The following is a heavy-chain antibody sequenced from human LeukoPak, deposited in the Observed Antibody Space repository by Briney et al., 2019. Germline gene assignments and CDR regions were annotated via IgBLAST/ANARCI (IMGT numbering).Heavy chain of an antibody. CDR2: ISGSGDST. J-gene: IGHJ4*02. CDR1: GFTFSTYA. Sequence: PGGSLRLSCAASGFTFSTYAVNWVRQAPGKGLEWVSTISGSGDSTYYADSVKGRFTISRDNSKNTVFLQMNSLRVEDTAVYYCAKRDLGYWGQGTLVAVSS. CDR3: AKRDLGY. V-gene: IGHV3-23*01.